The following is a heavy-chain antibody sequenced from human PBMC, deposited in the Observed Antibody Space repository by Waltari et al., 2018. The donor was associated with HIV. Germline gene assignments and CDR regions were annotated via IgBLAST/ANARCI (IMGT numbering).Heavy chain of an antibody. CDR3: ARAREWELLYPIDY. D-gene: IGHD1-26*01. J-gene: IGHJ4*02. CDR1: GYTFINSP. V-gene: IGHV7-4-1*02. CDR2: INTNTGNP. Sequence: QVQLVQSGSELKKPGASVKVSCEASGYTFINSPMNWVPQAPGHGLERRGWINTNTGNPTYAQGFTGRFVFSLDTSVSTAYLQISSLKTEDTAVYYCARAREWELLYPIDYWGQGTLVTVS.